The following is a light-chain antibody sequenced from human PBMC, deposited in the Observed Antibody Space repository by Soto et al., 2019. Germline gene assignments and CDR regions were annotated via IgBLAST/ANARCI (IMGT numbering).Light chain of an antibody. CDR1: KSNIESNT. CDR2: SND. Sequence: QSVLTQPPSVSGPPGQRVTISCSGSKSNIESNTVNWFQQLPGSAPKLLIYSNDQRPSGVPDRFSGSKSGTSASLAISGLQSEDEADYFCAAWDDSLNGYYVFGTGTRSPS. J-gene: IGLJ1*01. V-gene: IGLV1-44*01. CDR3: AAWDDSLNGYYV.